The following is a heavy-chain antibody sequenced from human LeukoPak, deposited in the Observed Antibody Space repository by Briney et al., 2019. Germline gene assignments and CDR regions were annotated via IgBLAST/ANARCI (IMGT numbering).Heavy chain of an antibody. CDR2: IKQDGSEK. Sequence: GGSLRLSCAASGFIFSSYWMSWVRQAPGKGLEWVANIKQDGSEKYYVDSVKGRFTISRDNARNSLFLQMNSLRAEDTAVYYCARDKDVGATLLDYWGQGTLVTVSS. J-gene: IGHJ4*02. V-gene: IGHV3-7*01. CDR3: ARDKDVGATLLDY. D-gene: IGHD1-26*01. CDR1: GFIFSSYW.